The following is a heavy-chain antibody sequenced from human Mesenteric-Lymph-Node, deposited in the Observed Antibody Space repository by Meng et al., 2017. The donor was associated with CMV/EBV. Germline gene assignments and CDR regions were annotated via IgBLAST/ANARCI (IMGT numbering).Heavy chain of an antibody. Sequence: GGSLRLSCAVSGFTVSSNYMSWVRQAPGKGLEWVAVISYDGSNKYYADSVKGRFTISRDNSKNTLYLQMNSLRAEDTAVYYCARRLGDIVVVPAANLWFDPWGQGTLVTVSS. J-gene: IGHJ5*02. D-gene: IGHD2-2*01. V-gene: IGHV3-30*03. CDR3: ARRLGDIVVVPAANLWFDP. CDR2: ISYDGSNK. CDR1: GFTVSSNY.